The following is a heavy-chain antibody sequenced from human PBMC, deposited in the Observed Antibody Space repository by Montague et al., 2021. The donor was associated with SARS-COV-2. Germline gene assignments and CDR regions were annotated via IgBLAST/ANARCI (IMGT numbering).Heavy chain of an antibody. CDR3: TRDYRSIVGDGLDI. CDR2: ISTSAYTT. CDR1: GFTFGNYD. V-gene: IGHV3-48*03. D-gene: IGHD3-16*02. Sequence: SLRLSCAASGFTFGNYDMNWVRQAPGKGPEWISYISTSAYTTSYAGSVKGRFTISRDNGKNSLYLQMNSLRVEDTAVYYCTRDYRSIVGDGLDIWGQGTKVTASS. J-gene: IGHJ3*02.